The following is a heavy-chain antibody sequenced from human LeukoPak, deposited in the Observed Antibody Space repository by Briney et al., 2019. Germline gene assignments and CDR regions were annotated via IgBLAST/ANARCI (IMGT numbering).Heavy chain of an antibody. D-gene: IGHD6-13*01. Sequence: SETLSLTCTVSGGSISSYYWSWIRQPPGKGLEWIGYIYYSGSTNYNPSLKSRVTISVDTSKNQFSLKLSPVTTADTAVYYCAGVGIAAAGTFPGFDYWGQGTLVTVSS. CDR3: AGVGIAAAGTFPGFDY. J-gene: IGHJ4*02. CDR2: IYYSGST. CDR1: GGSISSYY. V-gene: IGHV4-59*01.